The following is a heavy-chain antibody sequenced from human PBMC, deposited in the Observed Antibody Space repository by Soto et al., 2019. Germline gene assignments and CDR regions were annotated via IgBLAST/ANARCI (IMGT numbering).Heavy chain of an antibody. J-gene: IGHJ5*02. V-gene: IGHV1-3*01. Sequence: GASVKVSCKASGYTFTSYAMHWVRQAPGQRLEWMGWINAGNGNTKYSQKFQGRVTITRDTSASTAYMELSSLRSEDTAVYYCARDHSGELEYPKFDPWGQGTLVTVSS. CDR1: GYTFTSYA. CDR3: ARDHSGELEYPKFDP. CDR2: INAGNGNT. D-gene: IGHD1-1*01.